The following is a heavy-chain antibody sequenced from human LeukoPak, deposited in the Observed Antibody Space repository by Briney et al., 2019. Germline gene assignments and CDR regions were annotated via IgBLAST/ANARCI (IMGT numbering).Heavy chain of an antibody. V-gene: IGHV5-10-1*01. Sequence: GESLKISCKGSGYSFTSYWISWVRQMPGKGLEWMGRIDPSDSYTNHSPSFQGHVTISADKSISTAYLQWSSLKASDTAMYYCAVYDRDAGYSYGSPFDYWGQGTLVTVSS. CDR2: IDPSDSYT. J-gene: IGHJ4*02. D-gene: IGHD5-18*01. CDR1: GYSFTSYW. CDR3: AVYDRDAGYSYGSPFDY.